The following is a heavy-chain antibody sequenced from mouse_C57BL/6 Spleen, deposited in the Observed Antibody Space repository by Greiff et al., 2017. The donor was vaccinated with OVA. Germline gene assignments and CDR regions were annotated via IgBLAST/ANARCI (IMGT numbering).Heavy chain of an antibody. CDR3: ARGEDGYDAY. Sequence: QVQLKESGAELVKPGASVKISCKASGYAFSSYWMNWVKQRPGKGLEWIGQIYPGDGDTNYNGKFKGKATLTADKSSSTAYMQLSSLTSEDSAVYFCARGEDGYDAYWGQGTLVTVSA. CDR1: GYAFSSYW. CDR2: IYPGDGDT. D-gene: IGHD2-2*01. J-gene: IGHJ3*01. V-gene: IGHV1-80*01.